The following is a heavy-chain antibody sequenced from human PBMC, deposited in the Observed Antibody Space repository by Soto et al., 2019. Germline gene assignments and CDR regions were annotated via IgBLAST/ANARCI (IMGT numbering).Heavy chain of an antibody. CDR2: IYSGGST. CDR1: GFTVSSNY. Sequence: GGSLRLSCAASGFTVSSNYMSWVRQAPGKGLEWVSVIYSGGSTYYADSVKGRFTISRDNSKNTLYLQMNSLRAEDTAVYYCARESGTTDYGGNSRYYYYGMDVWGQGTTVTVSS. V-gene: IGHV3-53*01. D-gene: IGHD4-17*01. J-gene: IGHJ6*02. CDR3: ARESGTTDYGGNSRYYYYGMDV.